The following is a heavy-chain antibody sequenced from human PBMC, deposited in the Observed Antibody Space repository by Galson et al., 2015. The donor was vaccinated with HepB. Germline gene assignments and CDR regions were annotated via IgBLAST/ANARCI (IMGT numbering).Heavy chain of an antibody. J-gene: IGHJ4*02. CDR2: ISGSGGST. V-gene: IGHV3-23*01. CDR1: GIIVSKNY. D-gene: IGHD2-2*01. Sequence: SLRLSCAASGIIVSKNYMTWVRQAPGEGLEWVSAISGSGGSTYYADSVKGRFTISRDNSKNTLFLQMNSLRAEDTAVYYCAKAFRDQLLCGSDYWGQGTLVTVSS. CDR3: AKAFRDQLLCGSDY.